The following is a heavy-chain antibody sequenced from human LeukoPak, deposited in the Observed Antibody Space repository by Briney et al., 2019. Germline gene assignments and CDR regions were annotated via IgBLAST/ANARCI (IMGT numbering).Heavy chain of an antibody. Sequence: PGGSLRHFCAASGFTFCNYIMNWVRQDPREGLEWVSSICCSSSFLYFPDSVTGRFHISRDQAQHSLYLQMHRLRGEDTAVYYCAMRTDYYDSSGYVYWGQGTLVTVSS. CDR3: AMRTDYYDSSGYVY. J-gene: IGHJ4*02. CDR2: ICCSSSFL. V-gene: IGHV3-21*01. CDR1: GFTFCNYI. D-gene: IGHD3-22*01.